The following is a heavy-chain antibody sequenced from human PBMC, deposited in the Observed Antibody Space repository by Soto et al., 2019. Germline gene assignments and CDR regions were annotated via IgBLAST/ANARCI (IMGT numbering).Heavy chain of an antibody. CDR1: GFTFSSYA. J-gene: IGHJ5*02. CDR2: ISGSGGST. D-gene: IGHD2-15*01. Sequence: GGSLRLSCAASGFTFSSYAMSWVRQAPGKGLEWVSAISGSGGSTYYADSVKGRFTISRDNSKNTLYLQMNSLRAEDTAVYYCAKDQYCSGGSCYSLDWFDPWGQGTLVTVSS. CDR3: AKDQYCSGGSCYSLDWFDP. V-gene: IGHV3-23*01.